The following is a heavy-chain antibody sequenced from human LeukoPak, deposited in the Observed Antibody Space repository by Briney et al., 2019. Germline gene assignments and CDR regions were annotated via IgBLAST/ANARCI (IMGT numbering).Heavy chain of an antibody. Sequence: GGSLRLSCAASGFTFSTFAMPWVRLSPGTGLESVSSITGSGPYMLYADSVKHRFTISRDNTKNLLYLEMNSLRAEDTAMYFCVRDVGAVRGEVYFDYWGQGTLVTVSS. CDR3: VRDVGAVRGEVYFDY. CDR1: GFTFSTFA. J-gene: IGHJ4*02. D-gene: IGHD3-10*01. CDR2: ITGSGPYM. V-gene: IGHV3-21*06.